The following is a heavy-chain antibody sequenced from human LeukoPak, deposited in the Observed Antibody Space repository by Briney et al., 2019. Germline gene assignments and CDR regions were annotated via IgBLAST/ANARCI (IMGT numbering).Heavy chain of an antibody. CDR2: IYHSGST. CDR1: GGSISSGGYS. Sequence: PSETLSLTCAVSGGSISSGGYSWSWIRQPPGKGLEWIGYIYHSGSTYYNPSLKSRVTISVDTSKNQFSLKLSSVTAADTAVYYCARLRPYCSSTSCYYYYGMDVWGQGTTVTVSS. CDR3: ARLRPYCSSTSCYYYYGMDV. D-gene: IGHD2-2*01. V-gene: IGHV4-30-2*02. J-gene: IGHJ6*02.